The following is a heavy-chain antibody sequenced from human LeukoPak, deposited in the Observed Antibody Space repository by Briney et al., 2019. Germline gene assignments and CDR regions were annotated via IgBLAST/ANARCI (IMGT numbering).Heavy chain of an antibody. CDR2: IYYSGST. Sequence: SETLSLTCTVSGGSISSYYGSWIRQPPGKGLEWIGYIYYSGSTNYNPSLKSRVTISVDTSKNQFSLKLSSVTAADTAVYYCARGDSSGDPSSPFDYWGQGTLVTVSS. J-gene: IGHJ4*02. V-gene: IGHV4-59*01. CDR3: ARGDSSGDPSSPFDY. D-gene: IGHD3-22*01. CDR1: GGSISSYY.